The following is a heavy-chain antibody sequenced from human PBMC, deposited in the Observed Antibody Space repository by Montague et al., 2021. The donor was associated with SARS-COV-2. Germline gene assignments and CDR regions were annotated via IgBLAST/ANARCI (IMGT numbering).Heavy chain of an antibody. V-gene: IGHV4-38-2*02. D-gene: IGHD3-10*01. Sequence: SETLSLTCTVSGDSITNNYYWGWIRQPPGKGLEWIGTIYHSGTTYYNPSLKSRVTISVDTSNNQFSLKLSSVTAADTAVYYCARDDIVLQGVTKGMDVWGQGTTVTVSS. CDR3: ARDDIVLQGVTKGMDV. J-gene: IGHJ6*02. CDR2: IYHSGTT. CDR1: GDSITNNYY.